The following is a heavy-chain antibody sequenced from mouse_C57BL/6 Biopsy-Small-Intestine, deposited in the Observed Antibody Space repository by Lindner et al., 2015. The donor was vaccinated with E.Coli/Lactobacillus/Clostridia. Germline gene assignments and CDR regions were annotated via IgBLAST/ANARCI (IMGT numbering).Heavy chain of an antibody. D-gene: IGHD2-5*01. Sequence: SVKVSCKASGYTFTNYGVTWVRQAPGQGLEWMGWIRTYNGETTLPQTFQDRVTMTTDISTSTAYMELRSLTSDDSAIYYCARGVCQGPCPDSNNWYFDLWGRGTLVSVSS. CDR1: GYTFTNYG. J-gene: IGHJ1*01. CDR3: ARGVCQGPCPDSNNWYFDL. CDR2: IRTYNGET. V-gene: IGHV1S126*01.